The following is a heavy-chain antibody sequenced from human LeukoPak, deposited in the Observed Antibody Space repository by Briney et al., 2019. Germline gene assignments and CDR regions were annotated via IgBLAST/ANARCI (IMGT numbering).Heavy chain of an antibody. J-gene: IGHJ3*02. CDR1: GYTFTSYY. CDR2: ISTDSQNT. Sequence: ASVKVSCKASGYTFTSYYMHWVRQAPGQGLEWMGWISTDSQNTNYIQKVQGRVTVTTDTSTSTVYMELRSLRSDDTAVYYCARGDDAFDIWGQGTMVTVSS. CDR3: ARGDDAFDI. V-gene: IGHV1-18*04.